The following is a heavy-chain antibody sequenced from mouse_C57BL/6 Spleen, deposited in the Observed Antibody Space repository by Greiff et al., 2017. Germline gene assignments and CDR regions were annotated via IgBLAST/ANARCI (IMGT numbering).Heavy chain of an antibody. CDR1: GYTFTSYW. Sequence: QVQLQQPGAELVKPGASVKLSCKASGYTFTSYWMHWVKQRPGRGLEWIGRIDPNSGGTKYNEKFKSKATLTVDKPSSTAYMQLSSLISEDSAVYYCARSRIYYDCDGDFAYWGQGTLVTVSA. D-gene: IGHD2-4*01. CDR3: ARSRIYYDCDGDFAY. J-gene: IGHJ3*01. V-gene: IGHV1-72*01. CDR2: IDPNSGGT.